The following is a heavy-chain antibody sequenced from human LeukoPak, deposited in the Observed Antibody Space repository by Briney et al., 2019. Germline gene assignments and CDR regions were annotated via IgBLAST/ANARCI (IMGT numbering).Heavy chain of an antibody. D-gene: IGHD2/OR15-2a*01. CDR1: GFSFNSDW. J-gene: IGHJ4*02. CDR3: AREGPRGNSQFDY. V-gene: IGHV3-33*08. CDR2: IWYDGTNK. Sequence: GGSLRLSCAASGFSFNSDWMDWVRQAPGKGLEWVALIWYDGTNKYYTDSVRGRFTISRENTQNTLYLQMNSLRVEDTALYYCAREGPRGNSQFDYWGQGTLVTVSS.